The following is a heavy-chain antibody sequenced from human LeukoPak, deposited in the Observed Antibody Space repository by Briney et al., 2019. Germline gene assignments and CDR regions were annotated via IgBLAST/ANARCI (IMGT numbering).Heavy chain of an antibody. Sequence: ASVKVSCKTSGYTFADYFIHWVRQTPGQGLEWMGRINANSGVTEYEQKFQGRVTMTRDTSISTAYVEVNWLISDDTAIYYCARDVSSTPNWEFDYWGQGTLVTVSS. D-gene: IGHD1-26*01. CDR2: INANSGVT. CDR3: ARDVSSTPNWEFDY. J-gene: IGHJ4*02. V-gene: IGHV1-2*06. CDR1: GYTFADYF.